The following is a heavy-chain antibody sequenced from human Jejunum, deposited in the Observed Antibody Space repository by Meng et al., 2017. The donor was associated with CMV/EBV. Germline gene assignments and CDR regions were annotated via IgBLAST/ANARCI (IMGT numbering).Heavy chain of an antibody. Sequence: EVQLVGSGGGLVKPGESLRLSCAASGFSVSSNYMSWVRQAPGKGLEWVTLIYSGGTTFYADSVKGRFTISRDNSKNVLYLQMNSVRAEDTALYHCVRNLGYTYGLVSWGQGTLVTVSS. V-gene: IGHV3-66*01. CDR2: IYSGGTT. J-gene: IGHJ5*02. CDR3: VRNLGYTYGLVS. CDR1: GFSVSSNY. D-gene: IGHD5-18*01.